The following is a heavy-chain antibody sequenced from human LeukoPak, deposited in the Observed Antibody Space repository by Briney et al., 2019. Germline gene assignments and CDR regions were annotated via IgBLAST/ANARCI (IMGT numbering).Heavy chain of an antibody. J-gene: IGHJ4*02. CDR1: GFTFSSYA. Sequence: GGSLRLSCAASGFTFSSYAMSWVRQAPGKGLEWVSAISGSGGSTYYADSVKGRFTISRDNSKNTLYLQMNSLRAEDTAVYYCAKRGAEVGTTIAPGDYWGQGSLVTVSS. V-gene: IGHV3-23*01. CDR3: AKRGAEVGTTIAPGDY. D-gene: IGHD1-26*01. CDR2: ISGSGGST.